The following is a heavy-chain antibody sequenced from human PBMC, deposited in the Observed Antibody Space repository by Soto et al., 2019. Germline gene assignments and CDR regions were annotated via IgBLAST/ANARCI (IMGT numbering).Heavy chain of an antibody. J-gene: IGHJ6*02. CDR2: FDPEDGET. CDR3: ATGYYDSSGYPSMDV. D-gene: IGHD3-22*01. Sequence: ASVKVSCKVSGYTLTELSMHWVRQAPGKGLEWMGGFDPEDGETIYAQKFQGRVTMTEDTSTETAYMELSSLRSEDTAVYYCATGYYDSSGYPSMDVWGQGTTVTVSS. CDR1: GYTLTELS. V-gene: IGHV1-24*01.